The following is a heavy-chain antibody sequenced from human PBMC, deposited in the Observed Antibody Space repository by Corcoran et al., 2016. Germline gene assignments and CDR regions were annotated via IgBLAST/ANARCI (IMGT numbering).Heavy chain of an antibody. CDR3: ARDGDGVYCVGTRCAYIWFDP. J-gene: IGHJ5*02. Sequence: QVQLVQSGAEGKKPGASVKVSCKASGYTFTSYGINWVRQAHGQGLEWMGWINVYNGNTNYAQNLQGRVTMTTDTSTSTAYMELRSLIYDDTAVYYCARDGDGVYCVGTRCAYIWFDPWGQGTLVTVSS. D-gene: IGHD2-2*01. CDR1: GYTFTSYG. CDR2: INVYNGNT. V-gene: IGHV1-18*01.